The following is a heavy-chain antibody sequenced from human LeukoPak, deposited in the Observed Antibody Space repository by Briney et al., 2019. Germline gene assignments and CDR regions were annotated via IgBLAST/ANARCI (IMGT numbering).Heavy chain of an antibody. CDR2: ISYDGGNK. Sequence: GRFLRLSCAASGFTSSTYGMHWVRQAPGKGLEWVAVISYDGGNKYYADSVKGRFTISRDNSKNTLSLQMNSLRAEDTAVYCCARRKRGSWVDYWGQGTLVTVSS. J-gene: IGHJ4*02. CDR3: ARRKRGSWVDY. CDR1: GFTSSTYG. V-gene: IGHV3-30*03. D-gene: IGHD1-26*01.